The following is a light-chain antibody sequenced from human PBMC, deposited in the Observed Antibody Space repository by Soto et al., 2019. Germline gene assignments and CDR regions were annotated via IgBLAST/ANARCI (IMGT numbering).Light chain of an antibody. Sequence: FPMTQSPSTLSASVGDRVSITCRASQTIFSWLAWYQQKPGKAPKLLIYKASSLESGVPSRYSGSGSGTAFTISISGLQPADFATYFCQQHNSYPYTFGQGTKLEI. J-gene: IGKJ2*01. V-gene: IGKV1-5*03. CDR1: QTIFSW. CDR2: KAS. CDR3: QQHNSYPYT.